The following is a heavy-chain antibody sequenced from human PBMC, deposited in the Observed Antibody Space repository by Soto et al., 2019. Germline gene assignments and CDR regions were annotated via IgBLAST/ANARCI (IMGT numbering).Heavy chain of an antibody. CDR1: GFTFSSYS. CDR2: ISSSSSYI. CDR3: ARVGGKYYDSSGPFDY. J-gene: IGHJ4*02. V-gene: IGHV3-21*01. D-gene: IGHD3-22*01. Sequence: GGSLRLSCAASGFTFSSYSMNWVRQAPGKGLEWVSSISSSSSYIYYADSVKGRFTISRDNAKNSLYLQMNSLRAEDTAVYYCARVGGKYYDSSGPFDYWGQGTLVTVSS.